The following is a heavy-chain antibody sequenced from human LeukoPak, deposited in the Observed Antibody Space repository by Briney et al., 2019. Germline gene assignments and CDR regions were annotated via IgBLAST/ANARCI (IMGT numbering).Heavy chain of an antibody. CDR2: INPNSGGT. J-gene: IGHJ4*02. CDR1: GYTFTGYY. D-gene: IGHD2-2*01. Sequence: ASVKVSCKASGYTFTGYYMHWVRQAPGQGLEWMGWINPNSGGTNYAQKFQGRVTMTRDTSISTAYMELSRLRSDDTAVYYCARDWGVYCSSTSCYAFDYWGQGTLVTVSS. V-gene: IGHV1-2*02. CDR3: ARDWGVYCSSTSCYAFDY.